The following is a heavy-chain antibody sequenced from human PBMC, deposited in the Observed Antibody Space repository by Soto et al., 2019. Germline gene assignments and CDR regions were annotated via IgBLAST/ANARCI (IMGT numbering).Heavy chain of an antibody. CDR1: GFTFSSYA. Sequence: TGGSLRLSCAASGFTFSSYAMSWVRQAPGKGLEWVSAISGSGGSTYYTDSVKGRFTISRDNSKNTLYLQMNSLRAEDTAVYYCAKRQQLVRYQYGMDVWGQGTTVTVSS. CDR3: AKRQQLVRYQYGMDV. D-gene: IGHD6-13*01. J-gene: IGHJ6*02. V-gene: IGHV3-23*01. CDR2: ISGSGGST.